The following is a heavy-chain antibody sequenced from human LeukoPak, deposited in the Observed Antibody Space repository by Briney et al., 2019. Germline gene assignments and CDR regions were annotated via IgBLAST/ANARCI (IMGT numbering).Heavy chain of an antibody. CDR1: GFTFSSYW. V-gene: IGHV3-7*04. D-gene: IGHD5-24*01. CDR3: TRVGYIDEGIDY. CDR2: INHNGNVN. J-gene: IGHJ4*02. Sequence: GGSLRLSCAASGFTFSSYWMNWARQAPGKGLEWVASINHNGNVNYYVDSVKGRFTISRGNAKNSLYLQMNSLRAEDTAIYYCTRVGYIDEGIDYWGQGTLVTVSS.